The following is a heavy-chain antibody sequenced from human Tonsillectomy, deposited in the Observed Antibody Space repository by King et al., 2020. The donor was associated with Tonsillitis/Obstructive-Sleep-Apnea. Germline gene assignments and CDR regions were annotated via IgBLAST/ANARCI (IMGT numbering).Heavy chain of an antibody. CDR2: IKSKTDGGKP. Sequence: VQLVESGGGLVKPGGSLRLSCAASGFTFSNAWMSWVRQAPGKGLEWVGRIKSKTDGGKPDYAAPVKGRFTISRDDSKNTLYLQMNSLKTEDTAVYYCTSFVVWGEYWGQGTLVTVSS. CDR1: GFTFSNAW. CDR3: TSFVVWGEY. V-gene: IGHV3-15*01. D-gene: IGHD3-10*02. J-gene: IGHJ4*02.